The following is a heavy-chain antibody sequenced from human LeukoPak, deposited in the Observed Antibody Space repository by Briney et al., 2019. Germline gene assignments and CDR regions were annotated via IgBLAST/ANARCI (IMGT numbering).Heavy chain of an antibody. J-gene: IGHJ4*02. CDR2: ISWNSGSI. V-gene: IGHV3-9*01. D-gene: IGHD3-10*01. CDR1: GFAFDDYA. Sequence: GGSLRLSCAASGFAFDDYAMHWVRQAPGKGLEWVSGISWNSGSIGYADSVKGRFTISRDNAKNSLYLQMNSLRAEDTALYYCAKDIYGSGSYFVWGQGTLVTVSS. CDR3: AKDIYGSGSYFV.